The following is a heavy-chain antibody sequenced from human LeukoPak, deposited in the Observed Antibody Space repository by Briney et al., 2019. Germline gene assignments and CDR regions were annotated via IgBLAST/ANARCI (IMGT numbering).Heavy chain of an antibody. J-gene: IGHJ4*02. V-gene: IGHV4-39*01. CDR3: ARHGILTAHSVSH. CDR2: VYYTGIT. Sequence: SETLSLTCTVSGGSINSNNYYWGWIRQPPGKGLEWIGSVYYTGITHYNPSLKRRITISVDTSKNHFSLKLNSVTATDTAVYYCARHGILTAHSVSHWGPGILVTVS. CDR1: GGSINSNNYY. D-gene: IGHD3-9*01.